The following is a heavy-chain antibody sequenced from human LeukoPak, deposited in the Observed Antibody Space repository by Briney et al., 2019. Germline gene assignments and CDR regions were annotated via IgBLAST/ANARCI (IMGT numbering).Heavy chain of an antibody. CDR2: INPNSGGT. V-gene: IGHV1-2*02. J-gene: IGHJ4*02. CDR3: ARDPSAMNYYDSSGYSDY. D-gene: IGHD3-22*01. Sequence: ASVKVSCKASGYTFTSYGISWVRQAPGQGLEWMGWINPNSGGTNYAQKFQGRVTMTRDTSISTAYMELSRLRSDDTAVYYCARDPSAMNYYDSSGYSDYWGQGTLVTVSS. CDR1: GYTFTSYG.